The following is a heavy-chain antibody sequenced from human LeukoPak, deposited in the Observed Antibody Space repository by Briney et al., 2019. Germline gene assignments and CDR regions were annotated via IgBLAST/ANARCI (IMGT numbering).Heavy chain of an antibody. D-gene: IGHD3-10*01. CDR3: TRVAYHYGSGSYFFPDY. V-gene: IGHV3-49*03. J-gene: IGHJ4*02. CDR2: IRSKAYGGTT. Sequence: HPGGSLRLSCTASGFTFGDCALSWFRQAPGKGLEWVGFIRSKAYGGTTEYAASVRGRFTISRDDSKSIAYLQMNSLKIEDTGVYYCTRVAYHYGSGSYFFPDYWGQGTLVTVSS. CDR1: GFTFGDCA.